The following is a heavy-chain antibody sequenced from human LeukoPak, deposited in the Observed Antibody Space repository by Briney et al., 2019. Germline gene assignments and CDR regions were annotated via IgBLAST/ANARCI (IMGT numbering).Heavy chain of an antibody. CDR3: IRDPQINWNRPSPLS. Sequence: GGSLRLSRAASGFAFSTYGMHWVRQAPGKGLEWVSVIWFDGSTQLYTNSVKGRFTISRDNPKNTLFLQMDSLRAEDTAVYYCIRDPQINWNRPSPLSWGQGTLVTVSS. V-gene: IGHV3-33*01. CDR2: IWFDGSTQ. J-gene: IGHJ5*02. D-gene: IGHD1-20*01. CDR1: GFAFSTYG.